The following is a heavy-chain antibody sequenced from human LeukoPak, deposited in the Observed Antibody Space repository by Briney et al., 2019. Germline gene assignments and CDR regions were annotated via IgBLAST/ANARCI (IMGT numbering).Heavy chain of an antibody. Sequence: GGSLRLSCAASGFTFSSYWMSWVRQAPGKGLEWVANIKQDGSEKYYVDSVKGRFTISRDNAKNSLYLQMNSLRAEDTAVYYCARVRYFGSGSTRYYYYMDVWGKGTTVTISS. V-gene: IGHV3-7*04. CDR1: GFTFSSYW. CDR3: ARVRYFGSGSTRYYYYMDV. J-gene: IGHJ6*03. CDR2: IKQDGSEK. D-gene: IGHD3-10*01.